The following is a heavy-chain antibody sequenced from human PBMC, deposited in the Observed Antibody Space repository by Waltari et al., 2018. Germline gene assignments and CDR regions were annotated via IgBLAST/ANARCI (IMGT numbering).Heavy chain of an antibody. V-gene: IGHV4-59*08. Sequence: QVQLQESGPGLVKPSETLSLTCTVSGGSITSSYCSWLRQPPGKGLEWIGSIYSSGSTNGNPSRKSRVTISVDTSKNQFSLKLSSVTAADTAVYYCARHSSVVRGWFDPWGQGTLVTVSS. CDR1: GGSITSSY. D-gene: IGHD3-10*01. J-gene: IGHJ5*02. CDR3: ARHSSVVRGWFDP. CDR2: IYSSGST.